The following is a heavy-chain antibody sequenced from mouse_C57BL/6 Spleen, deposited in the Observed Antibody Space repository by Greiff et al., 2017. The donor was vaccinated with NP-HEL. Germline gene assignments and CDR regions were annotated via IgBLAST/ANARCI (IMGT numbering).Heavy chain of an antibody. J-gene: IGHJ2*01. Sequence: DVMLVESGGGLVQPGGSLSLSCAASGFTFTDYYMSWVRQPPGKALEWLGFIRNKANGYTTEYSASVKGRFTISRDKSQSVLYLQMNALRAEDSATYYCARSDGSSDWGQGTTLTVSS. CDR2: IRNKANGYTT. D-gene: IGHD1-1*01. CDR1: GFTFTDYY. CDR3: ARSDGSSD. V-gene: IGHV7-3*01.